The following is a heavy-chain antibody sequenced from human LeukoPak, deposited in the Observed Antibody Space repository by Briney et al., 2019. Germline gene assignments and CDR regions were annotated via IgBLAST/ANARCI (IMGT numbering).Heavy chain of an antibody. CDR2: ISISGSDT. Sequence: PGGSLRLSCAASGFAFSDYYMSWIRQAPGKGLDWLSYISISGSDTFYADSVSGQFTISRDNAKNSLFLQMNSLRVEDTAVYYCARGNNTFEMATLALDHWGQGALVTVSS. J-gene: IGHJ4*02. V-gene: IGHV3-11*01. CDR3: ARGNNTFEMATLALDH. D-gene: IGHD5-24*01. CDR1: GFAFSDYY.